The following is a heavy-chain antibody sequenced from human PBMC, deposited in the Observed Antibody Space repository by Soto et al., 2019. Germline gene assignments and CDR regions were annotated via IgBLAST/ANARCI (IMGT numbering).Heavy chain of an antibody. V-gene: IGHV3-23*01. CDR2: ISGSGGST. J-gene: IGHJ6*02. CDR3: AKYPMVRGVIIGPQYGMDV. D-gene: IGHD3-10*01. Sequence: GGSLRLSCAASGFTFSSYAMSWVRQAPGKGLEWVSAISGSGGSTYYADSVKGRFTISRDNSKNTLYLQMNSLRAEDTAVYYCAKYPMVRGVIIGPQYGMDVWGQGTTVTVSS. CDR1: GFTFSSYA.